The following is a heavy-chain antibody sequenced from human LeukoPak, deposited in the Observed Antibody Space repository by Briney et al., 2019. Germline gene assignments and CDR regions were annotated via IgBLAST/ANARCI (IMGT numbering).Heavy chain of an antibody. V-gene: IGHV3-9*03. J-gene: IGHJ4*02. CDR3: AKDYYGYSSGWLDY. CDR2: ISWNSGSI. D-gene: IGHD6-19*01. Sequence: GGSLRLSCAASGITFTDHYMNWIRQAPGKGLEWVSGISWNSGSIGYADSVKGRFTISRDNAKNSLYLQMNSLRAEDMALYYCAKDYYGYSSGWLDYWGQGILVTVSS. CDR1: GITFTDHY.